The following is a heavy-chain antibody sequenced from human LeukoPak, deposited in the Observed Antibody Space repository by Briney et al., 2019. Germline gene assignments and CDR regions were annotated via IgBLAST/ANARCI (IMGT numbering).Heavy chain of an antibody. D-gene: IGHD3-3*01. V-gene: IGHV1-18*01. CDR1: GYTFTGYG. J-gene: IGHJ6*02. Sequence: ASVKVSCKASGYTFTGYGISWVRQAPGQGLEWMGWISAYNGNTNYAQKLQGRVTMTTDTSTSTAYMELRSLRSDDTAVYYCARDSGTHDFWSGYHNYYYYGMDVWGQGTTVTVSS. CDR3: ARDSGTHDFWSGYHNYYYYGMDV. CDR2: ISAYNGNT.